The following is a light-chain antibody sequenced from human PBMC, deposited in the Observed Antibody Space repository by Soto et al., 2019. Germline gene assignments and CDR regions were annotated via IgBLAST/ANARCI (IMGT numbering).Light chain of an antibody. Sequence: DIPMTQSPSSLSASVGDRVTIACQSSHDVSRNLNWFQQKPGEAPKLLIYDASNLERGVPSRFSSSGSGTDFTFTISSLQAEDLGTYYCQQYNSMLSFGGGTEIELK. V-gene: IGKV1-33*01. CDR2: DAS. CDR3: QQYNSMLS. J-gene: IGKJ4*01. CDR1: HDVSRN.